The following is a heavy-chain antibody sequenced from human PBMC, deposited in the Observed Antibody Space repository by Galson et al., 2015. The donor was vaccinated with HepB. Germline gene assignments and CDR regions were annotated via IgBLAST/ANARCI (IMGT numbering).Heavy chain of an antibody. CDR3: ARGAYGDFNFDY. D-gene: IGHD4-17*01. J-gene: IGHJ4*02. CDR1: GYTFTSYA. V-gene: IGHV1-3*01. CDR2: INAGNGNT. Sequence: SVKVSCKTSGYTFTSYAMHWVRQAPGQGLEWMGWINAGNGNTKYSQKFQGRVTITRDTSASTAYMELSSLRSEDTAVYYCARGAYGDFNFDYWGQGTLVTVSS.